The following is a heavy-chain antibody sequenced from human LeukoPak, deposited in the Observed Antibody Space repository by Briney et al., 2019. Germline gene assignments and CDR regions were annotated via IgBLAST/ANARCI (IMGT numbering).Heavy chain of an antibody. V-gene: IGHV1-2*02. J-gene: IGHJ6*03. CDR1: GYTFTGYY. D-gene: IGHD1-26*01. CDR3: ARGGTYLYYYYYYMDV. Sequence: GASVKVSCKASGYTFTGYYMHWVRQAPGQGLEWMRWINPNSGGTNYAQKFQGRVTMTRDTSISTAYMELSRLRSDDTAVYYCARGGTYLYYYYYYMDVWGKGTTVTVSS. CDR2: INPNSGGT.